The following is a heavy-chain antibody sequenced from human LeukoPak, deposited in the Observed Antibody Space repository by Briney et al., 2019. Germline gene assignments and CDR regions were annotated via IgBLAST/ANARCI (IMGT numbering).Heavy chain of an antibody. Sequence: PSQTLSRTCTVSAGSISSGSYYWSWIRQPAGKGLEWIGRIYTSGSTNYNPSLKSRVTISVDTSKNQFSLKLSSVTAADTAVYYCAREGYGVYYYYYMDVWGKGTTVTVSS. CDR3: AREGYGVYYYYYMDV. CDR1: AGSISSGSYY. J-gene: IGHJ6*03. CDR2: IYTSGST. D-gene: IGHD4-17*01. V-gene: IGHV4-61*02.